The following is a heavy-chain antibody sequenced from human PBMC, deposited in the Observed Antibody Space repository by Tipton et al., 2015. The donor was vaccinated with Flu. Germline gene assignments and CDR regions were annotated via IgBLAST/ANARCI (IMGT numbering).Heavy chain of an antibody. Sequence: QLVQSGAEVKKPGESLKISCKGSGYTFTSYWIGWVRQMPGKGLEWMGIIYPGDSETRYSPSFQGQVTMSADKSVSTAYLQWSSLKAADTAMYYCARHRGYSYGYPDYWGQGTLVTVSS. V-gene: IGHV5-51*01. D-gene: IGHD5-18*01. J-gene: IGHJ4*02. CDR1: GYTFTSYW. CDR3: ARHRGYSYGYPDY. CDR2: IYPGDSET.